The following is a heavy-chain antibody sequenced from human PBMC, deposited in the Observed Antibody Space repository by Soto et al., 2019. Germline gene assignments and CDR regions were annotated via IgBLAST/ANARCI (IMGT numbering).Heavy chain of an antibody. J-gene: IGHJ3*01. CDR2: ISWNTYII. CDR1: GFTFDDYA. D-gene: IGHD3-10*01. CDR3: AKDRVRGRFGESSFDV. Sequence: EAQLVESGGGSVQPGRSLRLSCAASGFTFDDYAMHWVRQAPGKGLEWVSGISWNTYIIDYVDSVKGRFTISRDNAKSSLYLQMDSLRTEDTALYYCAKDRVRGRFGESSFDVWGQGTMVTVS. V-gene: IGHV3-9*01.